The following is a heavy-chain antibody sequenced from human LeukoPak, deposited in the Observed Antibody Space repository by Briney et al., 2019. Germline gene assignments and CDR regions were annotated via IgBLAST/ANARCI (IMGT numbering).Heavy chain of an antibody. Sequence: SETLSLTCTVSGGSISICSYYWRWSRQPAGKGLEWIGRIYTTGSPNYNPSLKSRVTISVDTSKNQFSLKLSSVTAADTAVYYCARAPHYYDSSGYYYYYGMDVWGQGTTVTVSS. J-gene: IGHJ6*02. CDR3: ARAPHYYDSSGYYYYYGMDV. V-gene: IGHV4-61*02. D-gene: IGHD3-22*01. CDR1: GGSISICSYY. CDR2: IYTTGSP.